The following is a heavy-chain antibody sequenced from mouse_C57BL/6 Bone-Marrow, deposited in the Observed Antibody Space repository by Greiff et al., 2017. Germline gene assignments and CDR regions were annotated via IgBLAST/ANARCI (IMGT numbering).Heavy chain of an antibody. CDR1: GYTFTNYW. J-gene: IGHJ2*01. CDR2: IYPGGGYT. Sequence: VQLQQSGAELVRPGTSVKMSCKASGYTFTNYWIGWAKQRPGHGLEWIGDIYPGGGYTNYNEKFKGQATLTADKSSSTAYMQFSSLTSEDSAIYYCARLDGYSYFDYWGQGTTLTVSS. D-gene: IGHD2-3*01. V-gene: IGHV1-63*01. CDR3: ARLDGYSYFDY.